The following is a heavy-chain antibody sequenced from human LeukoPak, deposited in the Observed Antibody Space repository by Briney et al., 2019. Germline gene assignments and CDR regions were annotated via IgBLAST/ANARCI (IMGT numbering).Heavy chain of an antibody. CDR3: ARVYYDFWSGFDPRSAFDI. D-gene: IGHD3-3*01. CDR2: MNPNSGNT. J-gene: IGHJ3*02. Sequence: ASVKVSCKASGYTFTSYDINWVRQATGQGLEWMGWMNPNSGNTGYAQKFQGRVTITRNTSISTAYMELSSLISEDTAVYYCARVYYDFWSGFDPRSAFDIWGQGTMVTVSS. CDR1: GYTFTSYD. V-gene: IGHV1-8*03.